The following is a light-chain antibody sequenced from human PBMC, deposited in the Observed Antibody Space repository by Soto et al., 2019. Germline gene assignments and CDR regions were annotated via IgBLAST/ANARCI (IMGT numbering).Light chain of an antibody. CDR1: SSDVGGYDY. CDR2: DVT. Sequence: QSVLTQPASVSGSPGQSITISCTGISSDVGGYDYVSWYQQHPGKAPKLMIFDVTNRPSGVSNRFSGSKSGNTASLTISGLQAEDEADYYCSSYTSTSTPGVVFGGGTKLTVL. CDR3: SSYTSTSTPGVV. V-gene: IGLV2-14*03. J-gene: IGLJ2*01.